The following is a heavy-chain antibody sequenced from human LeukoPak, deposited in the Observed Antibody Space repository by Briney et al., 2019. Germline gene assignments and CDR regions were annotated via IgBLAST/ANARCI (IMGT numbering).Heavy chain of an antibody. CDR2: IKQDGSEK. CDR1: GFTFSSYG. J-gene: IGHJ4*02. CDR3: ARDLGELLSELDY. Sequence: GGSLRLSCAASGFTFSSYGMSWVRQAPGKGLEWVANIKQDGSEKYYVDSVKGRFTISRDNAKNSLYLQMNSLRAEDTAVYYCARDLGELLSELDYWGQGTLVTVSS. V-gene: IGHV3-7*01. D-gene: IGHD1-26*01.